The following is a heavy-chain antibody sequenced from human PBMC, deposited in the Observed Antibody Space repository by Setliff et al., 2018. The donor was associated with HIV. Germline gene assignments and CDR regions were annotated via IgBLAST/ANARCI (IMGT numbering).Heavy chain of an antibody. CDR2: ISPKNGDT. J-gene: IGHJ6*02. CDR3: ARDKENYYYGMDV. V-gene: IGHV1-2*02. CDR1: GFSFSACY. Sequence: ASVKVSCKASGFSFSACYIHWVRQAPGRGLEWMGWISPKNGDTSYSQKFQGRVTMTRDTSTNTAYMELNRLSFDYTAVFYCARDKENYYYGMDVWGQGTAVT.